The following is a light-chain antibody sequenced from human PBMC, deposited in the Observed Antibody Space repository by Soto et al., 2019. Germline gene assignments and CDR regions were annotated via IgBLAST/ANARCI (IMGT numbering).Light chain of an antibody. J-gene: IGKJ1*01. CDR3: QQYGSSPWT. CDR1: QSVSSNY. V-gene: IGKV3-20*01. Sequence: ELVLTQSPGTLSLSPEEKATLSCRASQSVSSNYLAWYQQKPGQAPRPLIYGASSRATGIPDRFSGSGAGTDFTLTIIRLESEDFAVYYCQQYGSSPWTFGQGTKVDIK. CDR2: GAS.